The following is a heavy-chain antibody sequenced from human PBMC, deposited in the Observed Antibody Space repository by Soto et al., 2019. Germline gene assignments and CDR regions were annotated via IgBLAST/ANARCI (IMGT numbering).Heavy chain of an antibody. CDR2: IYYSGST. J-gene: IGHJ4*02. Sequence: QVQLQESGPGLVKPSQTLSLTCTVSGGSISSGGYYWSWIRQHPGKGLEWIGYIYYSGSTYYNPSLKRRXXIXVXXSKNTCPLKLSSVTAADTAVYYCAREATVAAMFDYWGQGTLVTVSS. CDR3: AREATVAAMFDY. CDR1: GGSISSGGYY. V-gene: IGHV4-31*03. D-gene: IGHD2-15*01.